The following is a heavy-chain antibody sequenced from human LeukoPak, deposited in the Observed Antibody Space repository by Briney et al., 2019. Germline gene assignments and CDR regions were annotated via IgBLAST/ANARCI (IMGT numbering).Heavy chain of an antibody. J-gene: IGHJ6*02. CDR3: ARRGLDILTGDAAYYYYGMDV. D-gene: IGHD3-9*01. V-gene: IGHV3-21*04. CDR2: ISSSSTYR. CDR1: GFTLSGYS. Sequence: GGSLRLSCAASGFTLSGYSMNWVRQAPGKALEWVSIISSSSTYRYYADSVKGRFTISRDNAKNSLYLQMNSLRAEDTAVYYCARRGLDILTGDAAYYYYGMDVWGQGTTVTVSS.